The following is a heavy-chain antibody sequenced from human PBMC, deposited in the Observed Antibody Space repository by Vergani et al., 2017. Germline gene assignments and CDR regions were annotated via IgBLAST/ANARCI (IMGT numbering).Heavy chain of an antibody. CDR2: INHSGST. D-gene: IGHD3-9*01. V-gene: IGHV4-34*01. J-gene: IGHJ4*02. Sequence: QVQLQQWGAGLLKPSETLSLTCAVYGGSFSGYYWSWIRQPPGKGLEWIGEINHSGSTNYNPSLKSRVTISVDTSKNQFSLKLSSVTAADTAVYDCASRKRYFDWLQINYFDYWGQGTLVTVSS. CDR1: GGSFSGYY. CDR3: ASRKRYFDWLQINYFDY.